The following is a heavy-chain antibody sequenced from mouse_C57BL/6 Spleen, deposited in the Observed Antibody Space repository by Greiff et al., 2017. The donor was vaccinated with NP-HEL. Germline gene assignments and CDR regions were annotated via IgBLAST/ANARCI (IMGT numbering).Heavy chain of an antibody. D-gene: IGHD1-1*01. CDR1: GFTFSDAW. Sequence: EVKLMESGGGLVQPGGSMKLSCAASGFTFSDAWMDWVRQSPEKGLEWVAEIRNKANNHATYYAESVKGRFTISRDDSKSSVYLQMNSLRAEDTGIYYCTSQNYYGSSPYAMDYWGQGTSVTVSS. V-gene: IGHV6-6*01. CDR3: TSQNYYGSSPYAMDY. CDR2: IRNKANNHAT. J-gene: IGHJ4*01.